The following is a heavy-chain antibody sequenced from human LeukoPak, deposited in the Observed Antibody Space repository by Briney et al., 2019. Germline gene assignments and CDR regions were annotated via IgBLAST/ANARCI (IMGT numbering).Heavy chain of an antibody. V-gene: IGHV3-7*04. CDR2: IKQHGSET. CDR1: GFTFSRFW. CDR3: ARGEDIVVVPAAMLDY. Sequence: GGSLRLSCAASGFTFSRFWMSWVRQAPGKGLEWVASIKQHGSETYYVDSVKGRFTISRDNAKNSLYLQMNSLRAEDTAVYYCARGEDIVVVPAAMLDYWGQGTLDTVSS. J-gene: IGHJ4*02. D-gene: IGHD2-2*01.